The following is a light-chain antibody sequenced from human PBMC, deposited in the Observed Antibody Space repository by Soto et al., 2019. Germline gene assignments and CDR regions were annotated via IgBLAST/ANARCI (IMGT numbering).Light chain of an antibody. V-gene: IGKV3-11*01. CDR1: QSVSTY. CDR2: DAS. Sequence: EIVLTQSPATLSLSPGERATLSCRASQSVSTYLAWYQQKPGQAPRLLIYDASIRATGIPARFSGSGSGTDFPLTISSLEPEDFAVYYCQQRSSWWTFGQGTKVELK. J-gene: IGKJ1*01. CDR3: QQRSSWWT.